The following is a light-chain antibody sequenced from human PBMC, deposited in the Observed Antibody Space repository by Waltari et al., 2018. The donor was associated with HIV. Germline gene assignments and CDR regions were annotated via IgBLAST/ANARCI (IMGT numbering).Light chain of an antibody. CDR1: NIGDKH. J-gene: IGLJ1*01. CDR3: QVFENSRDQA. V-gene: IGLV3-21*01. CDR2: DDK. Sequence: YVLTQPPSVSVAPGKTATITCGGHNIGDKHVHWYQPKSGQAPVLVIYDDKLRPSGIPARISGSNSGGTATLTISGVEVGDEAEYYCQVFENSRDQAFGTGTKVTVL.